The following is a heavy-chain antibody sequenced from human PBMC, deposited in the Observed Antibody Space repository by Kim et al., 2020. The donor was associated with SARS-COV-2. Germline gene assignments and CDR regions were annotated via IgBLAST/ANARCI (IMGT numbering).Heavy chain of an antibody. CDR3: ARDGDLDSSGKDAFEV. V-gene: IGHV3-7*01. J-gene: IGHJ3*01. CDR1: GFTFSSYW. CDR2: IKQDGNQK. Sequence: GGSLRLSCAASGFTFSSYWMTWVRQAPGKGLEWVANIKQDGNQKYYVDSVKGRFTITRDNAKNSLYLQMNSLRAEDTAVDFCARDGDLDSSGKDAFEVWG. D-gene: IGHD3-22*01.